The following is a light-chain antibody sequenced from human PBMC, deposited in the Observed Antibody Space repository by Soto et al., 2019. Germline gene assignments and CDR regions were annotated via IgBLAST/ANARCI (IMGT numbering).Light chain of an antibody. CDR3: AAWDDSLSGLV. Sequence: QAVVTQPPSASGTPGQRVTISCSGSSSNIGSNYVYWYQQLPGTDPKLLIYRNNQRPSGVPDRFSGSKSGTSASLAISGLRSEDEADYYCAAWDDSLSGLVFGGGTKLTVL. J-gene: IGLJ2*01. CDR1: SSNIGSNY. V-gene: IGLV1-47*01. CDR2: RNN.